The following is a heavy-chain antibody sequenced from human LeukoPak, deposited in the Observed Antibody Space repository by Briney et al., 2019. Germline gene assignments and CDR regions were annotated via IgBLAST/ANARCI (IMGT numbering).Heavy chain of an antibody. V-gene: IGHV1-2*02. CDR3: ASKFGGRGYSYGYSSPFDP. Sequence: ASVKVSCKASGYTLTGYYMHWVRQAPGQGLEWMGWINPNSGGTNYAQKFQGRVTMTRDTSISTAYMELSRLRSDDTAVYYCASKFGGRGYSYGYSSPFDPWGQGTLVTVSS. CDR2: INPNSGGT. J-gene: IGHJ5*02. CDR1: GYTLTGYY. D-gene: IGHD5-18*01.